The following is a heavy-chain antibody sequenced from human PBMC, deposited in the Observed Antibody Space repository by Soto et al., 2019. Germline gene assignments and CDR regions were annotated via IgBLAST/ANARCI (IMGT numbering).Heavy chain of an antibody. CDR3: AREVNSSPARGPNWFDP. CDR1: GDSINNSHW. CDR2: TYHSGTT. V-gene: IGHV4-4*02. D-gene: IGHD6-13*01. J-gene: IGHJ5*02. Sequence: QVQLQESGPGLVQPSGTLSLTCTVSGDSINNSHWWSWVRQPPGKGLEWIGETYHSGTTNYNPSLNTRFTISIDKSKNQFSLKMNSVTAADTAVYYCAREVNSSPARGPNWFDPWGQGTLVTVSS.